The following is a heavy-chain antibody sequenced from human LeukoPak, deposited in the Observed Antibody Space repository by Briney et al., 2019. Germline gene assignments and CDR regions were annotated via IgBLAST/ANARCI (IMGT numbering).Heavy chain of an antibody. CDR3: ARARDDYVWGSPFDY. CDR2: IIPIFGTA. D-gene: IGHD3-16*01. J-gene: IGHJ4*02. CDR1: GGTFSSYA. V-gene: IGHV1-69*13. Sequence: EASVKVSCKASGGTFSSYAISWVRQAPGQGLEWVGGIIPIFGTANYAQKFQGRVTITADESTSTAYMELSSLRSEDTAVYYCARARDDYVWGSPFDYWGQGTLVTVSS.